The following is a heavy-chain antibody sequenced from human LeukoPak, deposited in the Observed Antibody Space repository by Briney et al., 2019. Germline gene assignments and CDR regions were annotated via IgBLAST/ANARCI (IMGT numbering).Heavy chain of an antibody. CDR3: ARGFRSRSYFDY. CDR1: GGSFSGYY. J-gene: IGHJ4*02. V-gene: IGHV4-34*01. CDR2: INHSGST. Sequence: SETLSLTCAVYGGSFSGYYWSWIRQPPGKGLEWIGEINHSGSTNYNPSLKSRVTISVDTSKNQFSLKLSSVTAADTAVYYCARGFRSRSYFDYWGQGTLVTVSS.